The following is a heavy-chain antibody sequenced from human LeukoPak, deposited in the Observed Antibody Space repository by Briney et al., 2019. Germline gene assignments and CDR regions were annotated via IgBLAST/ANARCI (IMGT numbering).Heavy chain of an antibody. CDR1: GFTFSSYR. V-gene: IGHV3-21*01. CDR2: ISSSSSYI. D-gene: IGHD4-23*01. J-gene: IGHJ5*02. CDR3: AREVTTVGGNWFDP. Sequence: GGSLRLSCAASGFTFSSYRMNWVRQAPGKGMEWVSSISSSSSYIYYADSVKGRFTTSRDKAKNSLYLQMKSLRAEDTAVYYCAREVTTVGGNWFDPWGQGTLVTVSS.